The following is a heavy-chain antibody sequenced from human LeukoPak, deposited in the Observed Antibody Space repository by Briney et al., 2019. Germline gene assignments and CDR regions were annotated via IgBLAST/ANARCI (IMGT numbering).Heavy chain of an antibody. CDR1: GYTFTSYG. D-gene: IGHD3-22*01. V-gene: IGHV7-4-1*02. CDR3: ARSPSYYYESSGYYRFDY. J-gene: IGHJ4*02. CDR2: INTNTGNP. Sequence: ASVKVSCKASGYTFTSYGISWVRQAPGQGLEWMGWINTNTGNPTYAQGFTGRFVFSLDTSVSTAYLQISSLEAEDTAVYYCARSPSYYYESSGYYRFDYWGQGTLVPVSS.